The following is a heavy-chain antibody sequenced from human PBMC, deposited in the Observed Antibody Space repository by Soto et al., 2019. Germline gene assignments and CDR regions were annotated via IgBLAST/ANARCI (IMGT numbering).Heavy chain of an antibody. Sequence: QVHLVQSGAEVKKPGASVKVSCQASGYAFTTYGITWVRQAPGQGLEWMGWISAHNGNTNYAQKLQGRVTVTRDTSTSTALRELRSLSSADQAGYYWGRGRYGDYWGQGALVTVSS. CDR1: GYAFTTYG. D-gene: IGHD1-1*01. CDR3: GRGRYGDY. V-gene: IGHV1-18*01. CDR2: ISAHNGNT. J-gene: IGHJ4*02.